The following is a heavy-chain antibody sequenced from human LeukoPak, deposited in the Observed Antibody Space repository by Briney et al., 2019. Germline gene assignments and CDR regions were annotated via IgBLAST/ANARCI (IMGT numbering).Heavy chain of an antibody. J-gene: IGHJ4*02. CDR2: NNWNAGST. CDR1: IVSPAVYS. D-gene: IGHD3-10*01. Sequence: PSLSSATSIVSPAVYSAGCVRPISGERLWRGSRNNWNAGSTTYTDSVKGRFTNSRDNANSSLYLQMNSLRAEDTALYYCARVMYHESGSYYQYFHHWGQGTAVTVSS. V-gene: IGHV3-20*03. CDR3: ARVMYHESGSYYQYFHH.